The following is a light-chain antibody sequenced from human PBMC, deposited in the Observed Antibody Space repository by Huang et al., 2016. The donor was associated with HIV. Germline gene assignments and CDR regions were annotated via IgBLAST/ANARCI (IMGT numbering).Light chain of an antibody. CDR1: QSISSY. CDR3: QQSYSNTFT. V-gene: IGKV1-39*01. J-gene: IGKJ3*01. CDR2: AAS. Sequence: DIQMTQSPSSLSASVGDRVIITCLASQSISSYLKWYQQQPGKAPNLLIYAASSLQSGVPSRCSGSGSGTDFTLTIRSLQPEDFATYYCQQSYSNTFTFGAGTKVDVK.